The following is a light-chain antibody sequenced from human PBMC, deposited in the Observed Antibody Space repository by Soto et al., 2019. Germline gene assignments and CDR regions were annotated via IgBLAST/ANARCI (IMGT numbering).Light chain of an antibody. CDR1: QSISSY. V-gene: IGKV1-39*01. CDR3: QQVYVYPST. Sequence: DIQITQSPSSPSASVGDRVTITCRASQSISSYLNWYQQKPGKAPKLLIYAASSLQSGVPSRFSGSGSGTDFTLTISSLQPEDFATYYCQQVYVYPSTFGGGTKVDIK. J-gene: IGKJ4*01. CDR2: AAS.